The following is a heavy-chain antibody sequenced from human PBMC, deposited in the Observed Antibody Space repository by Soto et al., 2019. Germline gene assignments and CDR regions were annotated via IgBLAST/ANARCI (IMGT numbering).Heavy chain of an antibody. CDR3: ARVTMVRGVIISPDNKTGYYYYMDV. D-gene: IGHD3-10*01. V-gene: IGHV3-7*01. CDR2: IKQDGSEK. CDR1: GFTFSSYW. Sequence: GGSLRLSCAASGFTFSSYWMSWVRQAPGKGLEWVANIKQDGSEKYYVDSVKGRFTISRDNAKNSLYLQMNSLRAEDTAVYYCARVTMVRGVIISPDNKTGYYYYMDVWGKGTTVTVSS. J-gene: IGHJ6*03.